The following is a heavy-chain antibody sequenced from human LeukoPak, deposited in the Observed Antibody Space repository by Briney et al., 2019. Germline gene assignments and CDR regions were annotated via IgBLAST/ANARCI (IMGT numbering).Heavy chain of an antibody. J-gene: IGHJ3*02. CDR1: GFTFSRYW. Sequence: PSGGSLRLSCAASGFTFSRYWMTWVRQAPGKGLEWVANIKEDGSETNYVDSMEGRFTISRDNAKNSLYLQMNSLRAEDTAIYYCARYYYNNDGYSEDAFDIWGQGTMVTVSS. CDR2: IKEDGSET. D-gene: IGHD3-22*01. CDR3: ARYYYNNDGYSEDAFDI. V-gene: IGHV3-7*01.